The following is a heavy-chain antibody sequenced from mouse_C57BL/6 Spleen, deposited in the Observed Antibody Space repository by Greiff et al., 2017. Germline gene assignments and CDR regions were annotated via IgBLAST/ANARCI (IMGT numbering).Heavy chain of an antibody. J-gene: IGHJ4*01. CDR2: IDPSDSYT. CDR3: ARALLRYYAMDY. Sequence: QVQLQQPGAELVKPGASVQLSCKASGYTFTSYWMQLVKQRPGQGLEWIGEIDPSDSYTNYNQKFKGKATLTVDTSSSTAYMQLSSLTSEDSAVYYCARALLRYYAMDYWGQGTSVTVSS. D-gene: IGHD1-2*01. V-gene: IGHV1-50*01. CDR1: GYTFTSYW.